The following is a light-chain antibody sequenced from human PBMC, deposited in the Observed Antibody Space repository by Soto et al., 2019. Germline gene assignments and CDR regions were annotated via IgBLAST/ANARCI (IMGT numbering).Light chain of an antibody. J-gene: IGKJ4*01. CDR3: QQYTSFVT. CDR1: QSISSW. V-gene: IGKV1-5*03. Sequence: DIQMTQSPSTLSACVGDRVTITCRASQSISSWLAWYQQKPGKAPKHLISKASSLQSGVPSRFSGSGSGTQFTLTISSLQPDDFATYYCQQYTSFVTFGGGTKVEI. CDR2: KAS.